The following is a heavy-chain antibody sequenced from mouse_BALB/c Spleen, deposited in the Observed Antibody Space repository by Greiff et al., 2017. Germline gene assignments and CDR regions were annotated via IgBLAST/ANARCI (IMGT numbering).Heavy chain of an antibody. D-gene: IGHD2-14*01. Sequence: VESGASVMISCKSTGYTFSRYWLEWVKQRPGHGLEWIGEILPGSGSTNYNEKFKGKATFTSDTSSNTAYMQLISLTSEDSAVYYCARKAYYRSPLFDYWGQGTTLTVSS. V-gene: IGHV1-9*01. J-gene: IGHJ2*01. CDR2: ILPGSGST. CDR3: ARKAYYRSPLFDY. CDR1: GYTFSRYW.